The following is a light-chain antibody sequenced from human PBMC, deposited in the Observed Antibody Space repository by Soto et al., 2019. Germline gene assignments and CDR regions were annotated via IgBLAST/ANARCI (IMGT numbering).Light chain of an antibody. CDR1: QDINKW. Sequence: DIQMTQSPSTLSASVGDRVTITCRASQDINKWLAWYQQKPGTAPKLLISKASILESGVPSRFSGSGSGTEFTLTISSLQPGDFATYYCQQSETYPLTFGQGTRLEIK. CDR2: KAS. CDR3: QQSETYPLT. V-gene: IGKV1-5*03. J-gene: IGKJ5*01.